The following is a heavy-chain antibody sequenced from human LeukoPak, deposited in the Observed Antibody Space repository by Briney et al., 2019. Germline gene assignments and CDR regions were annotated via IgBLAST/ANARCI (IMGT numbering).Heavy chain of an antibody. CDR3: ARDRTIVVVPAAAGYFDL. J-gene: IGHJ2*01. CDR2: IYYSGST. V-gene: IGHV4-39*07. D-gene: IGHD2-2*01. CDR1: GGSISSSSYY. Sequence: PSETLSLTCTVSGGSISSSSYYWGWIRQPPGKGLEWIGSIYYSGSTYYNPSLKSRVTISVDTSKNQFSLKLSSVTAADTAVYYCARDRTIVVVPAAAGYFDLWGRGTLVTVSS.